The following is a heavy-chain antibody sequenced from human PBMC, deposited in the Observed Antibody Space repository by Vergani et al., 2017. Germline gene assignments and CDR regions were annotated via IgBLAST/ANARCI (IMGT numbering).Heavy chain of an antibody. D-gene: IGHD3-9*01. V-gene: IGHV4-39*07. Sequence: QLQLQESGPGLVKPSETLSLTCTVSGGSISSSSYYWGWIRQPPGKGLEWIGSIYYSGSTYYNPSLKSRVTISVDTSKNQFSLKLSSVTAADTAVYYCARDKGFDWSIDYWGQGTLVTVSS. CDR2: IYYSGST. CDR3: ARDKGFDWSIDY. J-gene: IGHJ4*02. CDR1: GGSISSSSYY.